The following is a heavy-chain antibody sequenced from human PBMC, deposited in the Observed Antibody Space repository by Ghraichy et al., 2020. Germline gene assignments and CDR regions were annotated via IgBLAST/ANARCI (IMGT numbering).Heavy chain of an antibody. CDR3: ARSPRFTIFGVVNWFDP. Sequence: SETLSLTCAVSGGSISSSNWWSWVRQPPGGLEWIGEIYHSGSTNYNPSLKSRVTISVDKSKNQFSLKLSSVTAADTAVYYCARSPRFTIFGVVNWFDPWGQGTLVTVSS. J-gene: IGHJ5*02. CDR2: IYHSGST. D-gene: IGHD3-3*01. CDR1: GGSISSSNW. V-gene: IGHV4-4*02.